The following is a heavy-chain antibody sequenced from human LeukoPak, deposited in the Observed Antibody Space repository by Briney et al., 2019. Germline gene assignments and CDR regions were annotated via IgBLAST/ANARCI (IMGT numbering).Heavy chain of an antibody. J-gene: IGHJ4*02. CDR1: GYTFTGYY. D-gene: IGHD3-3*01. CDR3: ARTNYDLWSGYYPD. CDR2: INPNSGGT. V-gene: IGHV1-2*02. Sequence: ASVKVSCKASGYTFTGYYMHWVRQAPGQGLEWMGWINPNSGGTNYAQKFQGRVTMTRDTSFSTAYMEPSRLRSDDTAVYYCARTNYDLWSGYYPDWGQGTLVTVSS.